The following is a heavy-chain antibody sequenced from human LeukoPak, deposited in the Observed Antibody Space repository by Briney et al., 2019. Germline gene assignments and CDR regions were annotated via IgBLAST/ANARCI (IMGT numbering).Heavy chain of an antibody. CDR1: GFTFGDYA. Sequence: GGSLRLSWTGAGFTFGDYAMSWFRQAPGKGLEWVSFIRSKAYGGTTEYAASVKGRFTISRDDSKSIAYLQMISLKTEDTAVYYCTRSQGEAYCGGDCYCYWGQGTLVTVSS. J-gene: IGHJ4*02. CDR2: IRSKAYGGTT. V-gene: IGHV3-49*03. D-gene: IGHD2-21*02. CDR3: TRSQGEAYCGGDCYCY.